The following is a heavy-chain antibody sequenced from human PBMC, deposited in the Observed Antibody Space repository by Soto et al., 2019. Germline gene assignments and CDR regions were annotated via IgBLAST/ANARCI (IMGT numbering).Heavy chain of an antibody. D-gene: IGHD1-26*01. CDR1: GFTFSSYA. CDR3: ARGSRSPSPYFDY. Sequence: GGSLRLSCAASGFTFSSYAMHWVRQAPGKGLEWVAVISYDGSNKYYADSVKGRFTISRDNSKNTLYLQMNSLRAEDPAVYYCARGSRSPSPYFDYWGQGTLVTVSS. J-gene: IGHJ4*02. CDR2: ISYDGSNK. V-gene: IGHV3-30*04.